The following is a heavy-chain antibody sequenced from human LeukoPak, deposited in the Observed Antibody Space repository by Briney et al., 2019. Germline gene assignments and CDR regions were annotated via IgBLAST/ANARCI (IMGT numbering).Heavy chain of an antibody. J-gene: IGHJ4*02. Sequence: PGGSLRLSCSASGFTFSSYAMHWVRQAPGKGLEHVSAISSNGGSTYYADSVKGRFTISRDNSKNTLYLQMSSLRAEDTAVYYCARDNAMVRGVIWFYFDYWGQGTLVTVSS. CDR2: ISSNGGST. CDR1: GFTFSSYA. D-gene: IGHD3-10*01. V-gene: IGHV3-64D*06. CDR3: ARDNAMVRGVIWFYFDY.